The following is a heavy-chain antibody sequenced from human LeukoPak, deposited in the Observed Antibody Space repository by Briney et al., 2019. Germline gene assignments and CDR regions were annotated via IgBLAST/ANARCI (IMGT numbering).Heavy chain of an antibody. V-gene: IGHV1-46*01. CDR3: ARAARYCSSTSCYTFDY. J-gene: IGHJ4*02. CDR2: INPSGGST. Sequence: ASVKVSCKASGYTFTSYYMHWVRQAPGQGLEWMGIINPSGGSTSYAQKLQGRVTMTRDMSTSTVYMELSSLRSEDTAVYYCARAARYCSSTSCYTFDYWGQGTLVTVSS. CDR1: GYTFTSYY. D-gene: IGHD2-2*02.